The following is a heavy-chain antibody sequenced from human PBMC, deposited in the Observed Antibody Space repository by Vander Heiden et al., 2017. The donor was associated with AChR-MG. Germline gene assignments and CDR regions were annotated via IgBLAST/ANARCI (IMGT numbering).Heavy chain of an antibody. D-gene: IGHD1-20*01. V-gene: IGHV3-30-3*01. CDR2: TTYDGSNK. CDR3: VRDNWRWVEGSFDP. Sequence: QVQVVESGGGVVQPGTSLRLSCAASGFTFRTYAMHWVRQAPGKGLEWVAVTTYDGSNKYYGESVKGRFSISRDNSKSTVYLQMNSLRPEDTATYYCVRDNWRWVEGSFDPWGQGTLVTVSS. CDR1: GFTFRTYA. J-gene: IGHJ5*02.